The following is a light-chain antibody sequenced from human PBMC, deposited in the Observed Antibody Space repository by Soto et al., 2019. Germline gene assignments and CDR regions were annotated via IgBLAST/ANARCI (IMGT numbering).Light chain of an antibody. CDR2: SNN. CDR1: SSNIGSST. J-gene: IGLJ2*01. V-gene: IGLV1-44*01. CDR3: AAWDDSLNAVV. Sequence: QSALTQPPSTSGTPGQRVTISCSGSSSNIGSSTVNWYQQLPGTAPKLLIYSNNQRPSGVPDRFSGSKSGTSASLAISGLQSEDEADYYCAAWDDSLNAVVFGGGTQLTVL.